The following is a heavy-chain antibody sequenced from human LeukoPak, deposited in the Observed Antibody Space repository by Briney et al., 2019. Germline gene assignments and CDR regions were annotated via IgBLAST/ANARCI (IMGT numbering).Heavy chain of an antibody. V-gene: IGHV4-38-2*02. J-gene: IGHJ2*01. CDR3: GGGVVVVAATSNWYFDL. D-gene: IGHD2-15*01. CDR2: IYHSGST. CDR1: GYSISSGYY. Sequence: SETLSLTCTVSGYSISSGYYWGWIRQPPGKGLEWFGSIYHSGSTYYTPSLKSRVTISVDTSKNQFSLKLSSVTAADTTVYYCGGGVVVVAATSNWYFDLWGSGTLVTVSS.